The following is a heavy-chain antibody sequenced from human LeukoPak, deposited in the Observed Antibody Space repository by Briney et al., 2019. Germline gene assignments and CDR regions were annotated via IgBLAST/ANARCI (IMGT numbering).Heavy chain of an antibody. CDR1: GFNFSNYA. J-gene: IGHJ5*01. Sequence: GGSLRLSCETSGFNFSNYAMNWVRQIPGKGLEWVSSISSGSSHIYYAESMKGRFTMSRDNSKNSVTLEMTSLRVEDTAVYYCARSTHSWFGWFEFWGQGTLVTVAS. CDR2: ISSGSSHI. V-gene: IGHV3-21*01. CDR3: ARSTHSWFGWFEF. D-gene: IGHD3-10*01.